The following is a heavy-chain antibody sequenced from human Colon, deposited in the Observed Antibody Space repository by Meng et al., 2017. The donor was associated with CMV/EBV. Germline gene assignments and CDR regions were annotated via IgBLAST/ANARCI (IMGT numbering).Heavy chain of an antibody. D-gene: IGHD3-3*01. J-gene: IGHJ6*02. CDR3: ARDLRSRGGRGYYYYGMDV. V-gene: IGHV3-66*02. CDR1: GFTVSSNY. CDR2: IYSGGST. Sequence: GESLKFSCAASGFTVSSNYMSWVRQAPGKGLEWVSVIYSGGSTYYADSVKGRFTISRDNSKNTLYLQMNSLRAEDTAVYYCARDLRSRGGRGYYYYGMDVWGQGTTVTVSS.